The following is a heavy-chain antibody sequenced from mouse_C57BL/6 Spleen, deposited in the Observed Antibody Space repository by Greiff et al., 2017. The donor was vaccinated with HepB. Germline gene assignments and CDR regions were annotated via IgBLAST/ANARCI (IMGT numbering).Heavy chain of an antibody. J-gene: IGHJ3*01. CDR1: GFTFSSYG. CDR3: ARQRNGFAY. V-gene: IGHV5-6*02. CDR2: ISSGGSYT. Sequence: EVKLEESGGDLVKPGGSLKLSCAASGFTFSSYGMSWVRQTPDKRLEWVATISSGGSYTYYPDSVKGRFTISRDNAKNTLYLQMSSLKSEDTAMYYCARQRNGFAYWGQGTLVTVSA.